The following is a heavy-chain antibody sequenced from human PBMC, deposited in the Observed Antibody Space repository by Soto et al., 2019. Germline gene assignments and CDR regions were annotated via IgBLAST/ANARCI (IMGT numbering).Heavy chain of an antibody. CDR3: AKEHHYSSSWSEFDY. CDR2: ISGSGVST. V-gene: IGHV3-23*01. CDR1: GFTFSSYA. Sequence: EVQLLESGGGLVQPGGSLRLSCAASGFTFSSYAMSWVRQAPGKGLEWVSAISGSGVSTYYADSVTGRFTISRDNSKNTLYLQMNSLRAEDTAVYYCAKEHHYSSSWSEFDYWGQGTLVTVSS. J-gene: IGHJ4*02. D-gene: IGHD6-13*01.